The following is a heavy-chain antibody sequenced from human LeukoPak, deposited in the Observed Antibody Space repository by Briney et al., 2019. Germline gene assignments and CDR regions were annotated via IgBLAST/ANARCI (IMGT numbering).Heavy chain of an antibody. CDR2: INHTGST. V-gene: IGHV4-34*01. Sequence: SETLSLTCVVYGASFSNYYWSWIRQPPGKGLEWMGEINHTGSTNYNPSLKSRVTISVDMSKNQFSLKVTSMTAADTAVYYCASSVVVPSAADYWGQGTLVTVSS. D-gene: IGHD2-2*01. CDR1: GASFSNYY. J-gene: IGHJ4*02. CDR3: ASSVVVPSAADY.